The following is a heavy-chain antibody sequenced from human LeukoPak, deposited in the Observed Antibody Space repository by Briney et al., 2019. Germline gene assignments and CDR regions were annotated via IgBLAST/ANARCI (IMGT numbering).Heavy chain of an antibody. CDR2: IWSDATNQ. Sequence: GKSLTLSCVASRFTFSHFGMHWVRQAPGKGLEGVAVIWSDATNQYYADSVKGRFTSSRDNSRTTVFLQMTSLRVEDTAVYFCAKDAQRGFDYSNSLESWGQGTLVTVSS. CDR1: RFTFSHFG. V-gene: IGHV3-33*06. CDR3: AKDAQRGFDYSNSLES. J-gene: IGHJ4*02. D-gene: IGHD4-11*01.